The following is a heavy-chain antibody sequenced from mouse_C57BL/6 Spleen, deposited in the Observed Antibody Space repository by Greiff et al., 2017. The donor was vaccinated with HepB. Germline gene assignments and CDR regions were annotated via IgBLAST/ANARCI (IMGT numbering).Heavy chain of an antibody. Sequence: DVQLVESGGGLVKPGGSLKLSCAASGFTFSSYTMSWVRQTPEKRLEWVATISGGGGNTYYPDSVKGRFTISRDNAKNTLYLQMSSLRSEDTALYYCARHEGNFDYWGQGTTLTVSS. J-gene: IGHJ2*01. D-gene: IGHD2-14*01. V-gene: IGHV5-9*01. CDR3: ARHEGNFDY. CDR1: GFTFSSYT. CDR2: ISGGGGNT.